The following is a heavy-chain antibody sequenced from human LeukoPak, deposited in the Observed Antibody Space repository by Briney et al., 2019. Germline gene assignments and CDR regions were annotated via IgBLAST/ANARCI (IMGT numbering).Heavy chain of an antibody. V-gene: IGHV1-2*02. J-gene: IGHJ4*02. CDR3: ARLSTPNLYYFDY. D-gene: IGHD3-16*02. CDR1: GYTFTYYY. CDR2: INPNSGVT. Sequence: PGASVKVSCKVSGYTFTYYYIHWVRQAPGQGLEWMGWINPNSGVTYYAQKFQGRVSMTRDTSISTAYMEVSRLRSDDSALYYCARLSTPNLYYFDYWGQGTLVTVSS.